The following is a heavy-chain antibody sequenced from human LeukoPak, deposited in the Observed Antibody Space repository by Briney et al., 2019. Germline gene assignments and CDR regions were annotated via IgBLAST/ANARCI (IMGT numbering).Heavy chain of an antibody. CDR2: IIPIFGTA. Sequence: ASVKVSCKASGGTFSSYAISWVRQAPGQGLEWMGGIIPIFGTANYAQKFQGRVTITADESTSTAYMELSSLRSEDTAVYYCARDGYVSGSYLEAFDIWGQGTMVTVSS. V-gene: IGHV1-69*13. CDR3: ARDGYVSGSYLEAFDI. J-gene: IGHJ3*02. D-gene: IGHD1-26*01. CDR1: GGTFSSYA.